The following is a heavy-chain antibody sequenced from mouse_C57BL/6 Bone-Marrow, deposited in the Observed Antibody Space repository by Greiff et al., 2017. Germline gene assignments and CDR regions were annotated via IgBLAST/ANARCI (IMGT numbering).Heavy chain of an antibody. J-gene: IGHJ3*01. Sequence: VQLQQPGAELVKPGASVKMSCTASGYTFTSYWITWVKQRPGQGLEWIGDIYPGSGSTNYNEKFKSKATLTVDTSSSTAYMQLSSLTYEDSAVYYCARRDYEGTWCAYRGQGTLVTGSA. CDR1: GYTFTSYW. V-gene: IGHV1-55*01. CDR3: ARRDYEGTWCAY. CDR2: IYPGSGST. D-gene: IGHD1-1*01.